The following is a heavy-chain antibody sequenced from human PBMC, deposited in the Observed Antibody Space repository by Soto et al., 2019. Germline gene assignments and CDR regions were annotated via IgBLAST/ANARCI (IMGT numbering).Heavy chain of an antibody. Sequence: VHLQESCPGLVKPSGTVSLTCVVSGGSIRSTNWLAWVRQTPGKGLEWIGEGYHSGTSNYNPSLKGRATISVDRSKDEVSLRLNSAIDADTAVYYCARNLTRYSSVTSCHAMDGWGQGTAVSVSS. CDR1: GGSIRSTNW. CDR2: GYHSGTS. V-gene: IGHV4-4*02. D-gene: IGHD2-15*01. CDR3: ARNLTRYSSVTSCHAMDG. J-gene: IGHJ6*02.